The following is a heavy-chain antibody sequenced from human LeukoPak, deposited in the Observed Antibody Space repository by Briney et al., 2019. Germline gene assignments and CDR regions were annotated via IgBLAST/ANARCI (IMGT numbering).Heavy chain of an antibody. Sequence: GGSLRLSCAASGFTFSRHWMSWVRQAPGKGLEWVATIKQGGSENYYVDSVKGRFAISRDDANNSLYLQMNGRRVEDTALYYCVRGPHYGAYTDYFDYWGQGTLVTVSS. CDR1: GFTFSRHW. D-gene: IGHD4-17*01. J-gene: IGHJ4*02. CDR3: VRGPHYGAYTDYFDY. CDR2: IKQGGSEN. V-gene: IGHV3-7*01.